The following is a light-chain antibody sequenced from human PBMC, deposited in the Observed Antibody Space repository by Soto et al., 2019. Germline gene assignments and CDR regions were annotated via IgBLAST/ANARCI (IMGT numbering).Light chain of an antibody. CDR3: QQYNNWPPWT. CDR1: QSLSNN. J-gene: IGKJ1*01. CDR2: GAS. V-gene: IGKV3-15*01. Sequence: EIVMTQSPATLSVSPGERATLSCRASQSLSNNLAWYQQKPGQAPRLLIYGASTRATGIPARFSGSGSGTEFTLPISSLQSEDFAVYYCQQYNNWPPWTFGQGTKVEIK.